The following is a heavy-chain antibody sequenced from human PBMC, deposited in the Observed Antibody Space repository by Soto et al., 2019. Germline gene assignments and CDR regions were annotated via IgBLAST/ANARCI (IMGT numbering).Heavy chain of an antibody. CDR1: GGSISSGGYY. D-gene: IGHD3-10*01. V-gene: IGHV4-31*03. CDR2: IYYSGST. J-gene: IGHJ4*02. CDR3: ARSELPPEVFDY. Sequence: SETLSLTCTVSGGSISSGGYYWSWIRQHPGKGLEWIGYIYYSGSTYYNPSLKSRVTISVDTSKNQFSLKLSSVTAADTAVYYCARSELPPEVFDYWGQGTLVTVSS.